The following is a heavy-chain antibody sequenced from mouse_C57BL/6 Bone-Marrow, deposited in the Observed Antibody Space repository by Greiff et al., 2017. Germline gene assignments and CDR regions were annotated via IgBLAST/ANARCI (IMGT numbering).Heavy chain of an antibody. J-gene: IGHJ1*03. CDR2: IHPNSGST. V-gene: IGHV1-64*01. CDR1: GYTFTSYW. D-gene: IGHD1-1*01. Sequence: QVQLQQPGAELVKPGASVKLSCKASGYTFTSYWMHWVKQRPGQGLEWIGMIHPNSGSTNYNEQFKSKDTLTVDKSSSTAYMQLSSLTSEDSAVYYCARNYYGSSYFYWYFDVWGTGTTVTVSS. CDR3: ARNYYGSSYFYWYFDV.